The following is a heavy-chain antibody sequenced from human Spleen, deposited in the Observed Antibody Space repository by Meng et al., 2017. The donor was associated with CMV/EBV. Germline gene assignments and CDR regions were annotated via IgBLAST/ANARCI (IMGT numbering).Heavy chain of an antibody. J-gene: IGHJ5*02. Sequence: CTVSGGSIVRGPYPWAWIRQPPGKGLEWIGSIYYNGNTFYNPSLKSRVTISGDTSKNQFSLKVNSLTAADTAVYYCALTTDNWFDPWGHGTLVTVSS. CDR3: ALTTDNWFDP. CDR1: GGSIVRGPYP. V-gene: IGHV4-39*07. D-gene: IGHD4-11*01. CDR2: IYYNGNT.